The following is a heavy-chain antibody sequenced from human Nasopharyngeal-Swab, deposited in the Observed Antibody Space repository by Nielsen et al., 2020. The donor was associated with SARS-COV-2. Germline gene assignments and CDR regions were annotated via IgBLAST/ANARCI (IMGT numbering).Heavy chain of an antibody. CDR1: GGSISSYY. Sequence: SETLSLTCTVSGGSISSYYWSWIRQPPGKGLEWIGYIYYNGSTNYNPSLKSRVTISVDTSKNQFSLKLSSVTAADTAVYYCARASHVVRFLEPYFDYWGQGTLVTDSS. CDR3: ARASHVVRFLEPYFDY. V-gene: IGHV4-59*01. D-gene: IGHD3-3*01. J-gene: IGHJ4*02. CDR2: IYYNGST.